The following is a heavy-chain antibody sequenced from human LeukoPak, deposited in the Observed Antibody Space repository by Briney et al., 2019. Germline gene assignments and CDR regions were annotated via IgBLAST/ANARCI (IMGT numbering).Heavy chain of an antibody. CDR3: ARDLDTAMAVDY. Sequence: SETLSPTCAVSGYSISSGYYWGWIRQPPGKGLEWIGSIYHSGSTYYNPSLKSRVTISVDTSKNQFSLKLSSVTAADTAVYYCARDLDTAMAVDYWGQGTLVTVSS. CDR2: IYHSGST. J-gene: IGHJ4*02. D-gene: IGHD5-18*01. V-gene: IGHV4-38-2*02. CDR1: GYSISSGYY.